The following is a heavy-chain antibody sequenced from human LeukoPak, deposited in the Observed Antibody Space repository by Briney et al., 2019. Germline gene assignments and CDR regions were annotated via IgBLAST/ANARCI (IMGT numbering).Heavy chain of an antibody. CDR2: ISSSGST. CDR3: ARGPYSYDSSGAFDI. J-gene: IGHJ3*02. D-gene: IGHD3-22*01. Sequence: PSETLSLTCAVSGGSISSYYWSWIRQPAGKGLEWIGRISSSGSTNYNPSLKSRVTISVDTSKNQFSLKLSSVTAADTAVYFCARGPYSYDSSGAFDIWGQGTMVTVSS. CDR1: GGSISSYY. V-gene: IGHV4-4*07.